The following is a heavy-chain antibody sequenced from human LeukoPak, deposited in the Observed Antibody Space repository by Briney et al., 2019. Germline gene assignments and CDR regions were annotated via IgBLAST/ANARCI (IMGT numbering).Heavy chain of an antibody. V-gene: IGHV4-34*01. CDR2: INHSGST. CDR1: GGSFSGYY. Sequence: KPSETLSLTCAVYGGSFSGYYWSWIRQPPGKGLEWIGEINHSGSTNYNPSLKSRVTISVDTSKNQFSLKLSSVTAADTAVYYCARGPYYDSSGYYQVGFDIWGQGTMVTVSS. D-gene: IGHD3-22*01. J-gene: IGHJ3*02. CDR3: ARGPYYDSSGYYQVGFDI.